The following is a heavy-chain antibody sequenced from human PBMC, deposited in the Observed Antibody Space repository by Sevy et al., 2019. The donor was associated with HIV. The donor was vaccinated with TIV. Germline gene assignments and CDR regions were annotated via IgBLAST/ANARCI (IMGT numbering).Heavy chain of an antibody. D-gene: IGHD2-2*01. V-gene: IGHV1-18*01. CDR2: ISAYSGDT. CDR1: GYTFKTYG. J-gene: IGHJ4*02. CDR3: ARDKPQGVVIIPGSMWGGVDY. Sequence: ASVKVSCKTFGYTFKTYGISWVRQAPGQGLEWMGWISAYSGDTNFAQKFQGRVTMTTDTSTSTAYMELSSLRSDDTAVYFCARDKPQGVVIIPGSMWGGVDYLGQGTVVTVSS.